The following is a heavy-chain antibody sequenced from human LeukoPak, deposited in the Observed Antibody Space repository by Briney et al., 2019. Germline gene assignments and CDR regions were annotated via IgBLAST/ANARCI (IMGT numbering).Heavy chain of an antibody. CDR1: GGSFSGYY. Sequence: SETLSLTCAVYGGSFSGYYWSWIRQPPGKGLEWIGEINHSGSTNYNPSLKSRVTISVDTSKNQFSLKLSSVTAADTAVYYCASEAAAGIGYNWFDPWGQGTLVTVSS. J-gene: IGHJ5*02. D-gene: IGHD6-13*01. CDR2: INHSGST. V-gene: IGHV4-34*01. CDR3: ASEAAAGIGYNWFDP.